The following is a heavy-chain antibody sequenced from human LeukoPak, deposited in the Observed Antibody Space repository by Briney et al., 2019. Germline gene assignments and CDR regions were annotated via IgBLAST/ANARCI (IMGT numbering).Heavy chain of an antibody. J-gene: IGHJ5*02. CDR1: GYTFTGYY. D-gene: IGHD3-3*01. CDR3: ARDLLTIFGMPTAGWFDP. CDR2: INPNSGGT. Sequence: ASVKVSCKASGYTFTGYYMHWVRQAPGQGLEWMGWINPNSGGTNYAQKFQGRVTMTRDTSISTAYMELSRLRSDDTAVYYCARDLLTIFGMPTAGWFDPWGQGTLVTVSS. V-gene: IGHV1-2*02.